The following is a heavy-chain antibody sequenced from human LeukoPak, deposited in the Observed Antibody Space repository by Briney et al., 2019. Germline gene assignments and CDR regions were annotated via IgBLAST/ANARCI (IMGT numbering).Heavy chain of an antibody. CDR2: INPNSGDT. Sequence: GASVKVSCKASGYTFTGYHMHWVRQASGHGLEWMGRINPNSGDTNYAQKFQGRVTMTRDTSISTAYMELSRLRSDDTAVYYCARDYCSSTSCLFDYWGQGTLVTVSS. CDR3: ARDYCSSTSCLFDY. V-gene: IGHV1-2*06. D-gene: IGHD2-2*01. J-gene: IGHJ4*02. CDR1: GYTFTGYH.